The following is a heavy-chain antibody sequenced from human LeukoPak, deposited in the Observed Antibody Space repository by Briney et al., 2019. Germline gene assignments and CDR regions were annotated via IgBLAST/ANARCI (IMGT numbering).Heavy chain of an antibody. J-gene: IGHJ5*02. V-gene: IGHV4-4*07. Sequence: SETLSLTCTVSGGSISSYYWSSIRQPAGKGLEWIGRIYTSGSTNYNPSLKSRVTMSVDTSKKQFSLKLSSVTAADTAVYYCSREDLWFGEFINWFDPWGQGTLVTVSS. CDR1: GGSISSYY. D-gene: IGHD3-10*01. CDR2: IYTSGST. CDR3: SREDLWFGEFINWFDP.